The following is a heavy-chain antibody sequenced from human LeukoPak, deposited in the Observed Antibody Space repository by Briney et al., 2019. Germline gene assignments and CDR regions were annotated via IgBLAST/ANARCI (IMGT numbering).Heavy chain of an antibody. CDR2: ISGRGTTI. Sequence: PEGSLRLSRAASGLTFSDYYMTWIRQAPGKGLEWVSSISGRGTTIYSADSVRGRFTVSRDNAKNSLFLHMNSLRAEDTAVYYCAIQITMIVVVPYFDYWGQGTLVTVSS. CDR3: AIQITMIVVVPYFDY. J-gene: IGHJ4*02. V-gene: IGHV3-11*04. D-gene: IGHD3-22*01. CDR1: GLTFSDYY.